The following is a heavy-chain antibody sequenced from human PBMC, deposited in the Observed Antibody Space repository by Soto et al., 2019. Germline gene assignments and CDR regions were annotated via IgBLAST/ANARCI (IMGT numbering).Heavy chain of an antibody. V-gene: IGHV1-18*04. CDR2: ISAYNGNT. J-gene: IGHJ6*02. CDR1: GYTFTSYG. CDR3: ASGEDDYSNPYGMDV. Sequence: QVQLVQSGAEVKKPGASVKVSCKASGYTFTSYGISWVRQAPGQGLEWMGWISAYNGNTNYAQKIQSNVTMTTDKSTSTAYMELRSLRSDDTAVYYCASGEDDYSNPYGMDVWGQGTTVTVSS. D-gene: IGHD4-4*01.